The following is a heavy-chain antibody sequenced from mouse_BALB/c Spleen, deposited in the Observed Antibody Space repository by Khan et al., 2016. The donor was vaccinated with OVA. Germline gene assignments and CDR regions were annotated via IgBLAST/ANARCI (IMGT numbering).Heavy chain of an antibody. D-gene: IGHD1-3*01. CDR2: IDPANGDT. CDR3: SAAKLSPRFAS. Sequence: VQLQQSGAELVRSGASVKLSCTASGFNIKDYYIHWMKQRPKQGLEWIGWIDPANGDTECAPKFQGKATMTADISSNTAYLLLSSLTSEDTAVYYCSAAKLSPRFASWGQGTLVTVSA. CDR1: GFNIKDYY. J-gene: IGHJ3*01. V-gene: IGHV14-4*02.